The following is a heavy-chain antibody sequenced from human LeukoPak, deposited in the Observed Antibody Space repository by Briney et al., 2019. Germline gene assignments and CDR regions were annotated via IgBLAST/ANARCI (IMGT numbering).Heavy chain of an antibody. V-gene: IGHV3-21*01. D-gene: IGHD2-8*01. CDR3: AREMDYYYYDMDV. Sequence: PGGSLRLSCAASGFTLSSYGMDWVRQAPGKGLEWVSSISSSSSYIYYADSVKGRFTISRDSAKNSLYLQMNSLRAEDSAVYYCAREMDYYYYDMDVWGQGTTVTVSS. CDR1: GFTLSSYG. J-gene: IGHJ6*02. CDR2: ISSSSSYI.